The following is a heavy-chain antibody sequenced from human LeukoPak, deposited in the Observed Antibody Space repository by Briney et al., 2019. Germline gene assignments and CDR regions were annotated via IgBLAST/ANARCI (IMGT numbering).Heavy chain of an antibody. Sequence: GESLKISCKGSGYSFTSYWIGWVRQMPGKGLEWMGIIYPGDSDTRYSPSFQGQVTISADKSISTAYLQWSSLKASDTAMYYCARTYSSSWYGGNAFDIWGQGTMVTVSS. J-gene: IGHJ3*02. CDR1: GYSFTSYW. D-gene: IGHD6-13*01. CDR3: ARTYSSSWYGGNAFDI. V-gene: IGHV5-51*01. CDR2: IYPGDSDT.